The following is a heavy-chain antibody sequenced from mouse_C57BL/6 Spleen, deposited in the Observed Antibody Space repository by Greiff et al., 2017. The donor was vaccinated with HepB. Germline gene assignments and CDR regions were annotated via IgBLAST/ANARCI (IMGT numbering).Heavy chain of an antibody. J-gene: IGHJ1*03. CDR2: IYPGDGDT. CDR3: AREGRVGYFDV. Sequence: QVQLKQSGPELVKPGASVKISCKASGYAFSSSWMNWVKQRPGKGLEWIGRIYPGDGDTNYNGKFKGKATLTADKSSSTAYMQLSSLTSEDSAVYFCAREGRVGYFDVWGTGTTVTVSS. CDR1: GYAFSSSW. V-gene: IGHV1-82*01. D-gene: IGHD3-3*01.